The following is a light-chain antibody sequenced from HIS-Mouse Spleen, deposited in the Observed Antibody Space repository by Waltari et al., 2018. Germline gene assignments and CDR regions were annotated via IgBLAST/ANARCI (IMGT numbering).Light chain of an antibody. CDR1: QSVSSY. Sequence: EIVLTQSPATLSLSPGERATLASRARQSVSSYLAWYQHKPGQAPRLLIYDASNSATGIPARYSGSGSGTDFTLTISSLEPEDFAVYYCQQRSTALTFGGGTKVEIK. CDR2: DAS. CDR3: QQRSTALT. V-gene: IGKV3-11*01. J-gene: IGKJ4*01.